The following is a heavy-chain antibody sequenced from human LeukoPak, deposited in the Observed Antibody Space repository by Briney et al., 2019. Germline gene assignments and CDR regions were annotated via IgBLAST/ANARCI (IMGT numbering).Heavy chain of an antibody. Sequence: PGGSLNLPFAAPGLTFSNYARSWFPKPQGRGLEWVSAISGDADSTYYADSVKGRFTIPRDNSKNTLYLQVNSLRADDTAVYYCAKKGGGFDHWGQGALVTVSS. J-gene: IGHJ4*02. CDR2: ISGDADST. D-gene: IGHD3-16*01. CDR3: AKKGGGFDH. V-gene: IGHV3-23*01. CDR1: GLTFSNYA.